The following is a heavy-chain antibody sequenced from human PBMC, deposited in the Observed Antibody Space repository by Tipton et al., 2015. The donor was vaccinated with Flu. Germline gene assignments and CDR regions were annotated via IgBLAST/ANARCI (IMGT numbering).Heavy chain of an antibody. Sequence: SLRLSCAASGLTVSSNYMSWVRQAPGKGLEWVSVIYSGGSTYYADSVKGRFTISRDNSKNTLYLQMNSLRAEDTAVYYCAVGYTPYYFDYWGQGTLVTVSS. CDR3: AVGYTPYYFDY. CDR1: GLTVSSNY. V-gene: IGHV3-53*01. J-gene: IGHJ4*02. D-gene: IGHD6-13*01. CDR2: IYSGGST.